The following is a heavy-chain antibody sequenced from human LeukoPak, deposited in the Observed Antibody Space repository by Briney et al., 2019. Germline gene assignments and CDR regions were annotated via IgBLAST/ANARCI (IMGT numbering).Heavy chain of an antibody. J-gene: IGHJ3*02. CDR2: INHSGST. CDR3: ARRRRWDAFDI. Sequence: KSSETLSLTCAVYGGSFSGYYWSWIRQPPGKGLEWIREINHSGSTNYNPSLKSRVTISVDTSKNQFSLKLSSVTAADTAVYYCARRRRWDAFDIWGQGTMVTVSS. D-gene: IGHD2-15*01. V-gene: IGHV4-34*01. CDR1: GGSFSGYY.